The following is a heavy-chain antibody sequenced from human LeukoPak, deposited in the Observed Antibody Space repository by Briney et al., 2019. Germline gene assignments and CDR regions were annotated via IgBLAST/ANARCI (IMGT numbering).Heavy chain of an antibody. V-gene: IGHV3-66*02. CDR2: VYSEGAT. J-gene: IGHJ5*02. CDR3: VRDRAEGRAWVEFDP. Sequence: GGSLRLSCVASGFSVTSYAVSWVRQAPGKAPEWVSLVYSEGATHYADSVQGRFITSRDISKNTLYLQMSNLRIEDTGVYHCVRDRAEGRAWVEFDPWGQGTVVTVSS. CDR1: GFSVTSYA.